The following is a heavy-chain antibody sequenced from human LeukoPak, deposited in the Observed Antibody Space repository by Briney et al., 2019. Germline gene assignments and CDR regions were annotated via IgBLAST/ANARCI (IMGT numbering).Heavy chain of an antibody. J-gene: IGHJ4*02. V-gene: IGHV4-39*01. D-gene: IGHD6-13*01. CDR2: AYYSGNT. Sequence: SETLSLTCTVSGGSIINSGYYWGWIRQPPGKGLEWIGSAYYSGNTYYNPSLKSRVTISVDTSKNQFSLKLRSVTAADTAVYYCARVRIAVAGYFDYWGQGTLVTVSS. CDR3: ARVRIAVAGYFDY. CDR1: GGSIINSGYY.